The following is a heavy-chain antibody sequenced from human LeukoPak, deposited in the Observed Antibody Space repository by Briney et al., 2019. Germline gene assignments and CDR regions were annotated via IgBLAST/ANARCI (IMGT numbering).Heavy chain of an antibody. CDR1: GFTFSNYG. Sequence: GGSLRLSCAASGFTFSNYGMHWVRQAPGKGLEWVAVIWYDGSHEYYADSVKGRFTISRDNSKNTVYLQMNSLRAEDTAVYYCARTYRSGWYYFDHWGQGTLVTVSS. V-gene: IGHV3-33*01. CDR3: ARTYRSGWYYFDH. D-gene: IGHD6-19*01. J-gene: IGHJ4*02. CDR2: IWYDGSHE.